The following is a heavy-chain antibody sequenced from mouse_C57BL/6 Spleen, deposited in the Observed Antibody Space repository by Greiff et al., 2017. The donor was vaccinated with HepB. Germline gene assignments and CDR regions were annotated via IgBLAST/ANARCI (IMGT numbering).Heavy chain of an antibody. CDR2: ISSGGSYT. CDR3: ASNDYAMDY. Sequence: DVMLVESGGDLVKPGGSLKLSCAASGFTFSSYGMSWVRQTPDKRLEWVATISSGGSYTYYPDSVKGRFTISRDNAKNTLYLQMSSLKSEDTAMYYCASNDYAMDYWGQGTSVTVSS. J-gene: IGHJ4*01. V-gene: IGHV5-6*02. CDR1: GFTFSSYG.